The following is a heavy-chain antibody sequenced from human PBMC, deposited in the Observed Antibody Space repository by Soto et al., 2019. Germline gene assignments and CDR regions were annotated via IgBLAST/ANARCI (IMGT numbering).Heavy chain of an antibody. Sequence: PSETLSLTCTVSGGSISSYYWSWIRQPPGKGLEWIGYIYYSGSTNYNPSLKSRVTISVDTSKNQFSLKLSSVTAADTAVYYCVRRIKFRAYYYGSGRNDAFDICGQGTMVTVSS. V-gene: IGHV4-59*08. CDR3: VRRIKFRAYYYGSGRNDAFDI. CDR2: IYYSGST. J-gene: IGHJ3*02. CDR1: GGSISSYY. D-gene: IGHD3-10*01.